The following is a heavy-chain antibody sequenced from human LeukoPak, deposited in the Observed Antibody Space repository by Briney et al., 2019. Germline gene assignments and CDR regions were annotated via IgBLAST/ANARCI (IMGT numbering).Heavy chain of an antibody. J-gene: IGHJ4*02. CDR2: ICGRSDNT. CDR3: AKWGDYDVLTGYYVSDF. CDR1: GFIFSNYA. V-gene: IGHV3-23*01. D-gene: IGHD3-9*01. Sequence: GGSLRLSCAASGFIFSNYAMYWVRQAPGKGLERVSAICGRSDNTYYADSVKGRFTLSRDSSKNTLYLQMNSLRADDTAVYYCAKWGDYDVLTGYYVSDFWGQGTLVTVSS.